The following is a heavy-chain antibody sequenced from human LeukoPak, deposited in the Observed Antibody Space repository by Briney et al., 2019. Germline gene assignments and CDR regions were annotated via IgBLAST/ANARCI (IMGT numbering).Heavy chain of an antibody. V-gene: IGHV4-59*01. J-gene: IGHJ4*02. CDR1: GGSISSYY. CDR3: ARVEEEEVADGENYFDY. Sequence: MTSETLSLTCTVSGGSISSYYWSWIRQPPGKGLEWIGYIYYSGSTNYNPSLKSRVTISVDTSKNQFSLKLSSVTAADTAVYYCARVEEEEVADGENYFDYWGQGTLVTVSS. D-gene: IGHD6-19*01. CDR2: IYYSGST.